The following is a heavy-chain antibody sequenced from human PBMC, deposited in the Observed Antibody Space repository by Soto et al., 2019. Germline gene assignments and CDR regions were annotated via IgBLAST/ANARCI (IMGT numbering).Heavy chain of an antibody. CDR2: IIPIFGTA. Sequence: GASVKVSCTASGYTFTSYGISWVRQAPGQGLEWMGGIIPIFGTANYAQKFQGRVKITADESTSTAYMELSSLRSEDTAVYYCARDWGRDYYDSSGRYTAGDAFDIWGQGTMVTVSS. CDR3: ARDWGRDYYDSSGRYTAGDAFDI. CDR1: GYTFTSYG. D-gene: IGHD3-22*01. V-gene: IGHV1-69*13. J-gene: IGHJ3*02.